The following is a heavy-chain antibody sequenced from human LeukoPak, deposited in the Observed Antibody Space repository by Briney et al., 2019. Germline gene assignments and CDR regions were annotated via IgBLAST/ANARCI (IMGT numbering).Heavy chain of an antibody. J-gene: IGHJ5*02. Sequence: PGGSLRLSCVASGFTFSSYAMHWVRQTPGKGLEYVSGINSNGGSTHYANSVKGRFTVSRDNAKNSLYLHMNSLRAEDTAVYYCASMINSGEQVADWYDTCGQGALVTVSS. CDR2: INSNGGST. V-gene: IGHV3-64*01. CDR1: GFTFSSYA. D-gene: IGHD1/OR15-1a*01. CDR3: ASMINSGEQVADWYDT.